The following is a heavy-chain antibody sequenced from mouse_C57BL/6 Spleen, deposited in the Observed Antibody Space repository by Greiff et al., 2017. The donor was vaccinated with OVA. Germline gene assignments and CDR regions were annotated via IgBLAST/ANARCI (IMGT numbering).Heavy chain of an antibody. CDR1: GYAFSSYW. D-gene: IGHD2-5*01. J-gene: IGHJ3*01. V-gene: IGHV1-80*01. Sequence: VQLQQSGAELVKPGASVKISCKASGYAFSSYWMNWVKQRPGKGLEWIGQIYPGDGDTNYNGKFKGKATLTADKSSSTAYMQLSSLTSEDSAVYFCARSHYSNYFWFAYWGQGTLGTVSA. CDR2: IYPGDGDT. CDR3: ARSHYSNYFWFAY.